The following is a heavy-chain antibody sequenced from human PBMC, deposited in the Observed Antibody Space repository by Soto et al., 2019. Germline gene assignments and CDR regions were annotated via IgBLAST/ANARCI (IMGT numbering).Heavy chain of an antibody. D-gene: IGHD6-19*01. V-gene: IGHV3-74*01. CDR3: ARGPTGWYGYDY. CDR1: GFTFSSSW. CDR2: INSDESRT. Sequence: EVQLVESGGGLVQPGGSLTLSCAASGFTFSSSWMHWVRQAPGKGLVWVSRINSDESRTNYADSVKGRFTISRDNAKNTLYLQMNSLRSEDTALYYCARGPTGWYGYDYWGQGTLVTVSS. J-gene: IGHJ4*02.